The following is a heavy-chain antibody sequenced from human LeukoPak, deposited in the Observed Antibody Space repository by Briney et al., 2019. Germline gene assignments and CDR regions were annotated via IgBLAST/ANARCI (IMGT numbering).Heavy chain of an antibody. CDR2: IRYDGSNK. V-gene: IGHV3-30*02. Sequence: GGSLRLSCAASGFTFSSYGMHWVRQAPGKGLEGVAFIRYDGSNKYYADSVKARFTISRDNSNNTLYLQMNGLRAEDRAVYYCAKDPTGTTAFDIWGQGTMVTVSS. J-gene: IGHJ3*02. CDR3: AKDPTGTTAFDI. D-gene: IGHD1-7*01. CDR1: GFTFSSYG.